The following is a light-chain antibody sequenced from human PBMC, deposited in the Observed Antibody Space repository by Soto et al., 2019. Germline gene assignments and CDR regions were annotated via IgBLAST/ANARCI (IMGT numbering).Light chain of an antibody. CDR3: QQSYSTHTT. CDR2: AAS. J-gene: IGKJ5*01. CDR1: QGISSW. V-gene: IGKV1-12*01. Sequence: IQVTHSPSALSASVGDRVTITCRASQGISSWLAWYQQKPGKAPKLLIYAASSLQSGVPSRFSGSGSGTDFTLTISSLQPEDFATYYCQQSYSTHTTFGQGTRLEIK.